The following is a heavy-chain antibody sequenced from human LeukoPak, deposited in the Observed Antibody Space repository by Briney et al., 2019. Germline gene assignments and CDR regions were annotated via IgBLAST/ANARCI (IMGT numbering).Heavy chain of an antibody. CDR3: AKDPRQWDPYPPDY. CDR1: GFTFSNAW. V-gene: IGHV3-30*02. Sequence: GGSLRFSCAASGFTFSNAWMSWVRQAPGKGLEWVAFIRYDGSNKYYADSVKGRFTISRDNSKNTLYLQMNSLRAEDTAVYYCAKDPRQWDPYPPDYWGQGTLVTVSS. D-gene: IGHD1-26*01. CDR2: IRYDGSNK. J-gene: IGHJ4*02.